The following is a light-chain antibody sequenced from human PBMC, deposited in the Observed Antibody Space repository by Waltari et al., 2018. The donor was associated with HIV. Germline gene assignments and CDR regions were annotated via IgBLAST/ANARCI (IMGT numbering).Light chain of an antibody. CDR3: MEAIQTPS. V-gene: IGKV2-28*01. CDR1: QSLLSGNGHNY. Sequence: DIVMTQSPLSLSVTPGEPASISCTSSQSLLSGNGHNYLNWYLQKPGQSPQLLMSYGSYRASGVPDRFSGSGSGTDFTLKISRVEAEDVGVYYCMEAIQTPSFGPGTKLDIK. CDR2: YGS. J-gene: IGKJ3*01.